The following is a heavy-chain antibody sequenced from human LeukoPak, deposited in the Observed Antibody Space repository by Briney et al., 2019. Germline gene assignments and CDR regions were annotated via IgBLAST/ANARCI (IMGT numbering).Heavy chain of an antibody. CDR3: ARDHYYDSSGFDY. CDR1: GGSISSGDYY. CDR2: IYYSGST. Sequence: SETLSLTCTVSGGSISSGDYYWSWIRQPPGKGLEWIGCIYYSGSTYYNPSLKSRVTISVDTSKNQFFLKLSSVTAADTAVYYCARDHYYDSSGFDYWGQGTLVTVSS. J-gene: IGHJ4*02. D-gene: IGHD3-22*01. V-gene: IGHV4-30-4*01.